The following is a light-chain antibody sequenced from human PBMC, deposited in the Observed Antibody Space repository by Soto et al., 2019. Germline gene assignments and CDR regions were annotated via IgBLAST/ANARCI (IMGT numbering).Light chain of an antibody. CDR2: KAS. V-gene: IGKV1-5*03. Sequence: DIQMTQSPSSVSASVSDRVTITCRASQGISSWLAWYQQKPGKAPKLLIYKASSLESGVPSRFSGSGSGTEFTLTISRLQPDDFATYYCQQYNSYSRTFGQGTKVDI. CDR1: QGISSW. CDR3: QQYNSYSRT. J-gene: IGKJ1*01.